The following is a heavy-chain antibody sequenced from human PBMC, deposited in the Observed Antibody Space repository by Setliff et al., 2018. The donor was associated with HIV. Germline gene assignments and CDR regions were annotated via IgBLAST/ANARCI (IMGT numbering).Heavy chain of an antibody. CDR1: NASISTYY. D-gene: IGHD2-21*01. J-gene: IGHJ4*02. CDR2: ISSSGTT. CDR3: ARLGRAIDDGGSSLRLDF. V-gene: IGHV4-4*09. Sequence: PSETLSLTCTVSNASISTYYWTWIRQPPGKALERIGYISSSGTTNYNPSLRSRVTISMEPSNTRVSLWLRSATAADTATYFCARLGRAIDDGGSSLRLDFWGQGMPVTVSS.